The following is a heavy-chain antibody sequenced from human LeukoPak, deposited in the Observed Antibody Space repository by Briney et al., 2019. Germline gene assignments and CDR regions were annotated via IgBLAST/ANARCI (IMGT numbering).Heavy chain of an antibody. CDR1: GGSIRSSSYY. CDR2: IYYSGST. J-gene: IGHJ4*02. V-gene: IGHV4-39*01. CDR3: ASGHYDSSGYYYPFDY. D-gene: IGHD3-22*01. Sequence: AETLCLTCTVSGGSIRSSSYYWGGIRQPPGKGLEWIGSIYYSGSTYYNPSLKSRVTISVDTSKNQVSLRLSSVTAADTAVYYCASGHYDSSGYYYPFDYWGQGTLVTVSS.